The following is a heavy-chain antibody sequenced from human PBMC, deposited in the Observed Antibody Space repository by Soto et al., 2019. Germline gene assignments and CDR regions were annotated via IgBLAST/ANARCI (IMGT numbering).Heavy chain of an antibody. Sequence: ASVKVSCKASGYTFTGYYMHWVRQAPGQGLEWMGWINPNSGGTNYAQKFQGWVTMTRDTSISTAYMELSRLRSDDAAVYYCARDSLVCSGGSGYSGNWFDLWGQGTLVTVSS. V-gene: IGHV1-2*04. CDR1: GYTFTGYY. D-gene: IGHD2-15*01. CDR2: INPNSGGT. CDR3: ARDSLVCSGGSGYSGNWFDL. J-gene: IGHJ5*01.